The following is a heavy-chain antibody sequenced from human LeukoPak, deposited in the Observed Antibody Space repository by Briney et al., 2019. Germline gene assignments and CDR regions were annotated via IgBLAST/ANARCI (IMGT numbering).Heavy chain of an antibody. CDR2: IYYSGST. D-gene: IGHD5-18*01. J-gene: IGHJ3*02. CDR1: GGSIISYY. CDR3: ARGSDMGSAHTASPTIAFDM. Sequence: SETLSLTCTVSGGSIISYYWIWIRQPPGKGLGWIGYIYYSGSTNYNPSLKSRVTISVDTSKNQFSLKLSSVTAADTAVYYCARGSDMGSAHTASPTIAFDMWGQRPMVTVSS. V-gene: IGHV4-59*01.